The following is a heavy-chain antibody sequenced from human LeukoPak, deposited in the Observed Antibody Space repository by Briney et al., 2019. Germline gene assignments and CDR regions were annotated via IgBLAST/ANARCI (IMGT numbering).Heavy chain of an antibody. CDR1: GVSISGSY. J-gene: IGHJ5*02. CDR3: ARLPEGGYATSLGWFGP. CDR2: ISYTGVS. V-gene: IGHV4-59*08. Sequence: SETLSLTCTVSGVSISGSYWIWIRQTPGKGLEWIGYISYTGVSSYNPSLKSRVTISVDTSKNQFSLNVTSVTAADTAVYYCARLPEGGYATSLGWFGPWGQGTRVTVSS. D-gene: IGHD5-24*01.